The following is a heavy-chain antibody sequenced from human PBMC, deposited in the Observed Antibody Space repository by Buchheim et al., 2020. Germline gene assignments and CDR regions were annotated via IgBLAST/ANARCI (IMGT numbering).Heavy chain of an antibody. CDR3: ARDRDYSGDYYYGMDV. Sequence: DVQLAESGGGLVQPGGSLRLSCAASGFSLSVYWMTWVRQAPGKGLEWVANIKQDGSKKYYVESVKGRFTISRDNSKNTLYLQMNSLRAEDTAVYYCARDRDYSGDYYYGMDVWGQGTT. J-gene: IGHJ6*02. CDR2: IKQDGSKK. D-gene: IGHD3-10*01. CDR1: GFSLSVYW. V-gene: IGHV3-7*01.